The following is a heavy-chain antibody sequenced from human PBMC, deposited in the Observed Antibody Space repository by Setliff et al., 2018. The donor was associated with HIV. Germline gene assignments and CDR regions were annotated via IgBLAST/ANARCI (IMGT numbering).Heavy chain of an antibody. D-gene: IGHD4-17*01. J-gene: IGHJ4*02. CDR2: IIPMYGVT. CDR1: GGTFSSYV. V-gene: IGHV1-69*05. Sequence: GASVKVSCKASGGTFSSYVISWVRQAPGQGPEWMGGIIPMYGVTNYAQKFQGRVTITTDESTSTAYMELRGLRSDDTAVYYCARTDYGGNSGGNYFDYWGQGSLVTVSS. CDR3: ARTDYGGNSGGNYFDY.